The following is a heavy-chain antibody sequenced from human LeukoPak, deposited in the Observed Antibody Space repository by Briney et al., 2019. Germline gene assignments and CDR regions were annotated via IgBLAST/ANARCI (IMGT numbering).Heavy chain of an antibody. J-gene: IGHJ4*02. CDR3: VKGHLIYRLLDY. Sequence: GGSLRLSRAPSGFTFSSFGMRWARQPPGKGLEWGAFISHDGNDKYYADSVKGRFAISRDNSHNALYLQINSLRPEDTAVYYCVKGHLIYRLLDYWGQGTLVTVSS. V-gene: IGHV3-30*02. D-gene: IGHD4-11*01. CDR2: ISHDGNDK. CDR1: GFTFSSFG.